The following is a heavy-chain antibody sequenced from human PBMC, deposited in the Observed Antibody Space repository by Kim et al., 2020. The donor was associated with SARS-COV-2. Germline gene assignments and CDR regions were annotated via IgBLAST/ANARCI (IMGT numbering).Heavy chain of an antibody. D-gene: IGHD5-12*01. Sequence: SETLSLTCTVSGGSISSSSYYWGWIRQPPGKGLEWIGSIYYSGSTYYNPSLKSRVTISVDTSKNQFSLKLSSVTAADTAVYYCARRRISSGYGWGQGTLVTVSS. J-gene: IGHJ4*02. CDR3: ARRRISSGYG. CDR1: GGSISSSSYY. CDR2: IYYSGST. V-gene: IGHV4-39*01.